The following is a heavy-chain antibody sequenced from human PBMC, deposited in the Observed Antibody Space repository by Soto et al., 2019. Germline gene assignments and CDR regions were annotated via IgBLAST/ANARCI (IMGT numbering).Heavy chain of an antibody. Sequence: SQTLSLTCAISGDSVSSNSAAWNWIRQSPSRGLEWLGRTYYRSKWYNDYAVSVKSRITINPDTSKNQFSLQLNSVTPEDTAVYYCARARWVIAAAGIRYYGMDVWGQGTTVTVSS. CDR1: GDSVSSNSAA. D-gene: IGHD6-13*01. V-gene: IGHV6-1*01. J-gene: IGHJ6*02. CDR2: TYYRSKWYN. CDR3: ARARWVIAAAGIRYYGMDV.